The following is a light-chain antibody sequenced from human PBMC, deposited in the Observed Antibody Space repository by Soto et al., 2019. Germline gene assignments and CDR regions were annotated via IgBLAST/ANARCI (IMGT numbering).Light chain of an antibody. J-gene: IGKJ1*01. CDR3: QQYGSSGT. V-gene: IGKV3-20*01. CDR1: QSVSSN. Sequence: EIVLTQSPGTLSSSPGERATLSCRASQSVSSNLACYQQKPSQAPRLLIYDASSRATGIPDRFSGSGSGTDFTLTISRLEPEDFAVYYCQQYGSSGTFGQGTKVDIK. CDR2: DAS.